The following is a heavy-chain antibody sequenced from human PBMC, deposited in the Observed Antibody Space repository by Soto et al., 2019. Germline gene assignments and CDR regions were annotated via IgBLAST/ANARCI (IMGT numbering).Heavy chain of an antibody. D-gene: IGHD2-15*01. Sequence: PSETLSLTCAVSGGSITSGSYSWGWIRQPPGKGLEWIGYIYHSGSTFYNPSLKSRVTISVDRSKNQFSLRLTSVSAADTAVYYCARGYCSGDGCYPGWFDPWGRGTLVTVSS. CDR2: IYHSGST. CDR3: ARGYCSGDGCYPGWFDP. CDR1: GGSITSGSYS. J-gene: IGHJ5*02. V-gene: IGHV4-30-2*01.